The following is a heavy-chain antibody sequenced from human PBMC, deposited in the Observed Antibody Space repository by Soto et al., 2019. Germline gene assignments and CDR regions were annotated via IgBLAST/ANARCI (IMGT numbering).Heavy chain of an antibody. D-gene: IGHD2-2*02. CDR3: AREGRGKKAGYNGLVSLGY. Sequence: ASVKVSCKVSGSRFSNYVISWVRQSPGHGLEWLGRIIPIFNSTKYAQNFQGRVTITADKSTSTASLELSSLRSDDTAVYYCAREGRGKKAGYNGLVSLGYWGQGTLVTVSS. CDR1: GSRFSNYV. J-gene: IGHJ4*02. CDR2: IIPIFNST. V-gene: IGHV1-69*06.